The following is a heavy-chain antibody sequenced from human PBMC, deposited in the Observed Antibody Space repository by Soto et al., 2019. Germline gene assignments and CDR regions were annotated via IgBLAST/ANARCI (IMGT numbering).Heavy chain of an antibody. CDR1: GGSISSSSYY. Sequence: SETLSLTCTVSGGSISSSSYYWGWIRQPPGKGLEWIGSIYYSGSTYYNPSHKSRVTISVDTSKNQFSLKLSSVTAADTAVYYCAREGISGYNWNDPGPYYYYYYMDVWGKGTTVTVSS. CDR2: IYYSGST. CDR3: AREGISGYNWNDPGPYYYYYYMDV. V-gene: IGHV4-39*07. J-gene: IGHJ6*03. D-gene: IGHD1-1*01.